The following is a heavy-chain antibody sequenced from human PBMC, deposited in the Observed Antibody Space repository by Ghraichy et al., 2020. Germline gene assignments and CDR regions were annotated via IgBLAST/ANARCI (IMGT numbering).Heavy chain of an antibody. J-gene: IGHJ4*02. V-gene: IGHV3-23*01. D-gene: IGHD5-24*01. CDR2: ITGRGDSA. CDR1: GFNFRSYA. CDR3: AKVQWAFSVAAPHSLDS. Sequence: GGSLRLSCAASGFNFRSYAMNWVRQAPGKGLEWVSGITGRGDSASYADSVKGRFTISRDNSKNTLYLEVNSLRAEDTAIYFCAKVQWAFSVAAPHSLDSWGRGTLVSVSS.